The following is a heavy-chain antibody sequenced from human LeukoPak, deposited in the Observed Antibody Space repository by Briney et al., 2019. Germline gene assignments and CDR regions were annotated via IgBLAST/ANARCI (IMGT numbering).Heavy chain of an antibody. D-gene: IGHD2-15*01. CDR1: GGSLRSYY. CDR2: IYSSGST. CDR3: AREGRGSTPGY. Sequence: PSETLSLTCTVSGGSLRSYYWSWIRQPAGKGLEWIGRIYSSGSTDYNPSLKSRVTMSGDTSKNQFSLKLSSVTAADTAVYYCAREGRGSTPGYWGQGTLVTVSS. J-gene: IGHJ4*02. V-gene: IGHV4-4*07.